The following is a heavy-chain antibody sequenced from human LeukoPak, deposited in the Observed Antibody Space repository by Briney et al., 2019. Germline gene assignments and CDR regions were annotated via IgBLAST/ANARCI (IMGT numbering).Heavy chain of an antibody. Sequence: SVKVSCKASGGTFSSYAISWVRQAPGQGLEWMGGIIPIFGTADYAQKFQGRVTITTDESTSTAYMELSSLRSEDTAVYYCARDCRITIFGVVTHPGYWYFDLWGRGTLVTVSS. J-gene: IGHJ2*01. CDR2: IIPIFGTA. D-gene: IGHD3-3*01. CDR3: ARDCRITIFGVVTHPGYWYFDL. CDR1: GGTFSSYA. V-gene: IGHV1-69*05.